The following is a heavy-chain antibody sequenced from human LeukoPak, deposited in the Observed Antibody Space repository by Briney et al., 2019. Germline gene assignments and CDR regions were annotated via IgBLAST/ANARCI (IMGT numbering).Heavy chain of an antibody. CDR3: AREGSGGRYYYYMTS. D-gene: IGHD3-16*01. CDR1: GGTFSSYT. CDR2: IIPILGIA. Sequence: SVKVSCKASGGTFSSYTISWVRQAPGQGLEWMGRIIPILGIANYAQKFQGRVTITADKSTSTAYMELSSLRSEDTAVYYCAREGSGGRYYYYMTSGAKGPRSPSP. V-gene: IGHV1-69*04. J-gene: IGHJ6*03.